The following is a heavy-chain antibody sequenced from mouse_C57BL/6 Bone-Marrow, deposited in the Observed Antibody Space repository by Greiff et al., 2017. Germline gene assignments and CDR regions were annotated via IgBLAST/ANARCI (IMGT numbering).Heavy chain of an antibody. CDR3: AREGHYYYGPWFAY. Sequence: QVQLQQPGAELVMPGASVKLSCKASGYTFTSYWMHWVKQRPGQGLEWIGEIDPSDSYTNYNQKFKSKSTLTVDKSSSTAYMQLSSLTSEDSAVYYCAREGHYYYGPWFAYWGQGTLVTVSA. CDR2: IDPSDSYT. CDR1: GYTFTSYW. V-gene: IGHV1-69*01. J-gene: IGHJ3*01. D-gene: IGHD1-1*01.